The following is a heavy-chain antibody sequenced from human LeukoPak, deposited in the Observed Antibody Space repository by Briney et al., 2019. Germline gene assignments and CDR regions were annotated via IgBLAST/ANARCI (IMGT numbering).Heavy chain of an antibody. Sequence: PSETLSLTCAVYGGSFSGYYWSWIRQPPGKGLEWIGEINHSGSTNYNPSLKSRVTISVDTSKNQFSLKLSSVTAADTAVYYCARGSIAVAGTQGIFDYWGQGTLVTVSS. CDR2: INHSGST. D-gene: IGHD6-13*01. CDR1: GGSFSGYY. CDR3: ARGSIAVAGTQGIFDY. J-gene: IGHJ4*02. V-gene: IGHV4-34*01.